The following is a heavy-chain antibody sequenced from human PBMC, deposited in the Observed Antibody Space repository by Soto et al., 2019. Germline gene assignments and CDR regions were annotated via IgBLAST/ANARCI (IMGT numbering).Heavy chain of an antibody. J-gene: IGHJ4*02. V-gene: IGHV3-9*01. Sequence: EVQLVESGGGLVQPGRPLRLSCAASGFTFDDYAMHWVRQAPGKGLEWVSGISWNSGSIGYADSVKGRFTISRDNAKNSLYLQMNSLRAEDTALYYCAKGLRRITMVRGAFDYWGQGTLVTVSS. CDR1: GFTFDDYA. CDR3: AKGLRRITMVRGAFDY. D-gene: IGHD3-10*01. CDR2: ISWNSGSI.